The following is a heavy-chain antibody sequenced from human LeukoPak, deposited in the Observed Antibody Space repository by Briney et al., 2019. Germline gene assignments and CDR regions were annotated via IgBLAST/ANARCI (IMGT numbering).Heavy chain of an antibody. CDR3: AKRGSDILTGYYDDYYYYYMDV. CDR1: GFTFSSYA. CDR2: IRGSGGST. D-gene: IGHD3-9*01. J-gene: IGHJ6*03. Sequence: GGSLRLSCAASGFTFSSYAMSWVRQAPGKGLEWVSAIRGSGGSTYYADSVKGRFTISRDNSKNTLYLQMNSLRAEDTAVYYCAKRGSDILTGYYDDYYYYYMDVWGKGTTVTVSS. V-gene: IGHV3-23*01.